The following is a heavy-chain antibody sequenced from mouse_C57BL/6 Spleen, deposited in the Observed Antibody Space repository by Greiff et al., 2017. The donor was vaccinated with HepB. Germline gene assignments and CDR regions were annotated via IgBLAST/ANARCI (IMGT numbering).Heavy chain of an antibody. CDR2: ISYSGST. CDR3: ARSIMAN. V-gene: IGHV3-2*02. Sequence: EVKLQESGPGLVKPSQSLSLTCTVTGYSITSDYAWNWIRQFPGNKLEWMGYISYSGSTSYNPSLKSRLSITRDTSKNQFFLQLNSVTTEDTATYYWARSIMANWGQGTTLTVSS. J-gene: IGHJ2*01. CDR1: GYSITSDYA.